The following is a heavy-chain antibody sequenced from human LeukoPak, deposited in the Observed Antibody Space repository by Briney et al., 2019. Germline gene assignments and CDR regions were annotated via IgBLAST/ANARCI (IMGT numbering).Heavy chain of an antibody. CDR2: ISTSSSTI. D-gene: IGHD1-26*01. CDR3: ARWGTTTN. J-gene: IGHJ4*02. CDR1: GLTFSSYD. Sequence: GGSLRLSCAASGLTFSSYDMSWVRQAPGKGLEWISYISTSSSTIYYADSVKGRFTISRDNAKNSLYLQMNSLRADDTAVYYCARWGTTTNWGQGTLVTVSS. V-gene: IGHV3-48*01.